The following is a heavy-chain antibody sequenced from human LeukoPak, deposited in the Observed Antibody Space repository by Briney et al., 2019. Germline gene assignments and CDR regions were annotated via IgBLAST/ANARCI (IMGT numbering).Heavy chain of an antibody. D-gene: IGHD3-16*01. Sequence: GGYLRLSCSASGFTFSDYDMNWVRQAPGKGLEWVSSISYLSSHVYYGDSVKGRFSISRDNAKNSLYLQMNSLGAEDTAIYYCGRAFPPLRTSSAGDLWGQGILVTVSS. V-gene: IGHV3-21*01. J-gene: IGHJ4*02. CDR2: ISYLSSHV. CDR3: GRAFPPLRTSSAGDL. CDR1: GFTFSDYD.